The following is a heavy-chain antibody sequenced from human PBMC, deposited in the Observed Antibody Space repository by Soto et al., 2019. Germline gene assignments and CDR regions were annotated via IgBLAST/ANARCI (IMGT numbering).Heavy chain of an antibody. CDR1: GYTFTSYG. Sequence: GASVKVSCKASGYTFTSYGISWVRQAPGQGLEWMGWISAYNGNTNYAQKLQGRVTMTTDTSTSTAYMELRSLRSDDTAVYYCARVRRYGGNSGYVNWFDPWGQGTLVTVSS. CDR3: ARVRRYGGNSGYVNWFDP. J-gene: IGHJ5*02. CDR2: ISAYNGNT. D-gene: IGHD2-21*02. V-gene: IGHV1-18*01.